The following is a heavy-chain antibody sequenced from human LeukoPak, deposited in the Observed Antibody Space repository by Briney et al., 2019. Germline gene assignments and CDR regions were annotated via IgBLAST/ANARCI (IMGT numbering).Heavy chain of an antibody. CDR3: AKGDVVYADYYYGMDV. J-gene: IGHJ6*02. CDR2: ICGSGGST. D-gene: IGHD2-8*02. CDR1: GFXFSSYA. V-gene: IGHV3-23*01. Sequence: PGGSLRLSCAASGFXFSSYAISWVRQAPGKGLEWVSAICGSGGSTYYADSVKARYTISRDNSKNTLYLQMNSLRAEDTAVYYCAKGDVVYADYYYGMDVWGQGTTVTVSS.